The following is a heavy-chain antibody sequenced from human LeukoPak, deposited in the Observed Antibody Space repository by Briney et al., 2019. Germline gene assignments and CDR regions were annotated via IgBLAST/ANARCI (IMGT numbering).Heavy chain of an antibody. J-gene: IGHJ4*02. V-gene: IGHV4-31*03. D-gene: IGHD2-15*01. CDR3: ARVSRRLGYCSGGSCYPPGVFDY. CDR2: IYYSGST. CDR1: GGSISSGGYY. Sequence: PSETLSLTCTVSGGSISSGGYYWSWIRQPPGKGLEWIGYIYYSGSTYYNPSLKSRVTISVDTSKNQFSLKLSSVTAADTAVYYCARVSRRLGYCSGGSCYPPGVFDYWGQGTLVTVSS.